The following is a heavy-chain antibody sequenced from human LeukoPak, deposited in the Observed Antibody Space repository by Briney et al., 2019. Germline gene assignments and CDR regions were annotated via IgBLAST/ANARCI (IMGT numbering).Heavy chain of an antibody. Sequence: GGSLRLSCAASEFTFNNYWMTWVRQAPGKGLEWVANIKLDGSEKNYVDSVKGRFTISRDNTKNSLYLQMNSLRAEDTAVFYCARDQYDTWSRRGNFDSWGQGTLVIVSS. CDR2: IKLDGSEK. D-gene: IGHD3-3*01. J-gene: IGHJ4*02. V-gene: IGHV3-7*03. CDR1: EFTFNNYW. CDR3: ARDQYDTWSRRGNFDS.